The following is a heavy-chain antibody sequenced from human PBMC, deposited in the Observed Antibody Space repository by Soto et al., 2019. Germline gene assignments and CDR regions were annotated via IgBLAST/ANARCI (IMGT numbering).Heavy chain of an antibody. J-gene: IGHJ5*02. CDR2: ISPKNGNT. D-gene: IGHD3-3*01. CDR1: GYSFSTYD. V-gene: IGHV1-18*04. Sequence: LLLQSGAELKKPGASVKISCTASGYSFSTYDISWLRQAPGQGPEWMGRISPKNGNTNYAQNFQDRVTMTADTSSSTAYMELRGLRSDDTAKYYCATSYDSGFDPWGQGTLVTVSS. CDR3: ATSYDSGFDP.